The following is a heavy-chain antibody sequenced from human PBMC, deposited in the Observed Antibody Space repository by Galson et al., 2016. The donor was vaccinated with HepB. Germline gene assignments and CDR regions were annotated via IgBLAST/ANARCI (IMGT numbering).Heavy chain of an antibody. J-gene: IGHJ4*02. V-gene: IGHV4-39*06. Sequence: SETLSLTCTVSGDSVTGSRFYWGWIRRPPGKGLEWIGSISYSGSASYNPSLRSRLSISIAPSSNQFPLRVSSVTAAATAGYYCARAAKSESYTSGWYYFDYWGQGIQVTVSS. CDR1: GDSVTGSRFY. CDR2: ISYSGSA. CDR3: ARAAKSESYTSGWYYFDY. D-gene: IGHD6-19*01.